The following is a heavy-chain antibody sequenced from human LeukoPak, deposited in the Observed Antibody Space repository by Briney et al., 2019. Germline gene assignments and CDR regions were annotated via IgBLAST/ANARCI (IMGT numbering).Heavy chain of an antibody. CDR2: ISSSFKTI. V-gene: IGHV3-48*02. J-gene: IGHJ2*01. CDR3: ARDRYGDSVALDFWYFDL. CDR1: GFPFSSYS. D-gene: IGHD4-17*01. Sequence: GGSLRLSCTASGFPFSSYSMNWVRQAPGKGLEWISYISSSFKTIYYADSVRGRFTISRDNGKTSLFLQMTSLRDEDTAVYYCARDRYGDSVALDFWYFDLWGRGTLVTVSS.